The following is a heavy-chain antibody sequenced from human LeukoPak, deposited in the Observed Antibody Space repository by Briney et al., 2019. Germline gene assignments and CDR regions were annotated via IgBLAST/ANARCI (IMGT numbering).Heavy chain of an antibody. V-gene: IGHV4-59*12. CDR1: GGSISSYY. Sequence: PSETLSLTCTVSGGSISSYYWSWIRQPPGKGLEWIGYIYYSGSTNYNPSLKSRVTMSVDTSKNQFSLKLSSVTAADTAVYYCARDLSSSSSRGYFDYWGQGTLVTVSS. CDR2: IYYSGST. CDR3: ARDLSSSSSRGYFDY. J-gene: IGHJ4*02. D-gene: IGHD6-13*01.